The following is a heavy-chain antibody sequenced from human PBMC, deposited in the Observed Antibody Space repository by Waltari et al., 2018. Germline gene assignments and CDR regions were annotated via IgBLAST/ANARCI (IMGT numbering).Heavy chain of an antibody. J-gene: IGHJ4*02. V-gene: IGHV4-4*02. CDR3: AKAGLNTVTEGYFDY. D-gene: IGHD4-17*01. Sequence: QVQLQESGPGLVKPSETLSLTCTVSGDSISNSNWWSWVRQPPGKGLEWIGEIYHYGRANYNPSLKSGVTISVDKSKNQFSLKVNAVTAADTAVYFCAKAGLNTVTEGYFDYWGQGTLVTVSS. CDR2: IYHYGRA. CDR1: GDSISNSNW.